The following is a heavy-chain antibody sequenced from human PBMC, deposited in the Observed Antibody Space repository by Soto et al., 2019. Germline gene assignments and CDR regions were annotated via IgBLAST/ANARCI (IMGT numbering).Heavy chain of an antibody. CDR2: IDGNGISQ. CDR1: GFALTNYA. CDR3: AKGLANRGGAGSCSFDR. Sequence: VGSLRLSCEASGFALTNYAMTWGPPALRKGLDCLSVIDGNGISQYYGDSVKGRFTISRDNSKNTLYLQLTSLRVDDTAVYHGAKGLANRGGAGSCSFDRWGPGNLVIVSS. J-gene: IGHJ5*02. D-gene: IGHD2-15*01. V-gene: IGHV3-23*05.